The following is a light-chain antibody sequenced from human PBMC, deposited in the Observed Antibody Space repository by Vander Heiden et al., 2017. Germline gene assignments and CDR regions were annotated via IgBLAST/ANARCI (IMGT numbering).Light chain of an antibody. Sequence: SYLLTQPPSVSVAPGQTARITCGGPPIGSKSVHWSQQKRGQAPVLVVYDDSDRPSGIPERFSGSNSGNTATLTISRLEAGDEADYYCQVWDTSGDHVVFGGGTKLTVL. V-gene: IGLV3-21*02. CDR3: QVWDTSGDHVV. J-gene: IGLJ2*01. CDR1: PIGSKS. CDR2: DDS.